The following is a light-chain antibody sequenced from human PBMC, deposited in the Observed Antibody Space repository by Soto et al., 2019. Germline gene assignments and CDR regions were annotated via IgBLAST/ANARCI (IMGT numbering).Light chain of an antibody. V-gene: IGLV2-14*01. CDR3: FSYTTSTTNV. J-gene: IGLJ1*01. Sequence: QSVLTQPPSASGSPGQSVTISCTGTSSDIGGYNFVSWYQQHPGKAPKLMIFEVNKRPSGVSNSFSGSKSGNTASLTISGLQAEDEADYFCFSYTTSTTNVFGTGTKLTVL. CDR2: EVN. CDR1: SSDIGGYNF.